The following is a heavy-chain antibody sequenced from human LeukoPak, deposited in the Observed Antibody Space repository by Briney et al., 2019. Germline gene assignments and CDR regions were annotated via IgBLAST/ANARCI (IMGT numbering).Heavy chain of an antibody. D-gene: IGHD1-20*01. V-gene: IGHV1-69*05. Sequence: ASVKVSCKASGGTFSSYAISWVRQAPGQGLEWMGGIIPIFGTANYAQKFQGRVTITTDESTSTAYMELSSLRSEDTAGYYSAGPVAGNWNDEIWGQGTMVTVSS. J-gene: IGHJ3*02. CDR2: IIPIFGTA. CDR1: GGTFSSYA. CDR3: AGPVAGNWNDEI.